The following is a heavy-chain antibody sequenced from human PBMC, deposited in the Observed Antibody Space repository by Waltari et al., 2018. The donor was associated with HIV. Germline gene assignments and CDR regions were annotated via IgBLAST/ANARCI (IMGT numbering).Heavy chain of an antibody. V-gene: IGHV4-39*01. D-gene: IGHD4-17*01. CDR2: IYYSGST. CDR1: GGSISSSRYY. Sequence: QLQLQESGPGLVKPSETLSLTCTVSGGSISSSRYYWGWIRQPPGKGLEWIGSIYYSGSTYYNPSLKSRVTISVDTSKNQFSLKLSSVTAADTAVYYCASQGYGDSRDIWGQGTMVTVSS. CDR3: ASQGYGDSRDI. J-gene: IGHJ3*02.